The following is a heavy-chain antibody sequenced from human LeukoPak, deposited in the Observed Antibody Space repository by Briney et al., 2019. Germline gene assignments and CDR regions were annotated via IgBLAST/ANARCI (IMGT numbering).Heavy chain of an antibody. J-gene: IGHJ3*02. Sequence: KISCKASGYTFSGYYIHWVRQAPGRGLEWMGRINPNNGGTNYAQKFQGRVTMTRDMSMSTAYMELSRLRSDDTAVYYCAGEDNSSGYRPFDIWGQGTMVTVPS. D-gene: IGHD3-22*01. V-gene: IGHV1-2*06. CDR2: INPNNGGT. CDR1: GYTFSGYY. CDR3: AGEDNSSGYRPFDI.